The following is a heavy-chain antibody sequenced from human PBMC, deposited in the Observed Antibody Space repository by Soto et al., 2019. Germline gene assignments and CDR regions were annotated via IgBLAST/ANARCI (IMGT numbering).Heavy chain of an antibody. J-gene: IGHJ5*02. Sequence: EVQLLESGGDLIQPGGSLRLSCAAPGFTFSSNSFTWVRQAPGKGLEYVSGISIGGDKTWHADSVKGRFTVSRDNSKNTVYLQMNSLRVDDTAVYYCAKWDGYGDHWGQGTLVTVSS. CDR2: ISIGGDKT. V-gene: IGHV3-23*01. CDR1: GFTFSSNS. D-gene: IGHD5-12*01. CDR3: AKWDGYGDH.